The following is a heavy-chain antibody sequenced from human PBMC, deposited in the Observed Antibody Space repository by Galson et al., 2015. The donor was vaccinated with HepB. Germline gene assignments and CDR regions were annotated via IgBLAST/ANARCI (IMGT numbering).Heavy chain of an antibody. CDR3: ARDIQLELKAYYYDVGMDV. CDR2: ISTYNGDT. D-gene: IGHD1-7*01. J-gene: IGHJ6*02. CDR1: GYTFTSYD. Sequence: SVKVSCKASGYTFTSYDINWVRQAPGQGLEWLGWISTYNGDTKYAQKLQGRVTMTTDTFTSTAYMELRSLRSADTAVYYCARDIQLELKAYYYDVGMDVWGQGTTVTVSS. V-gene: IGHV1-18*01.